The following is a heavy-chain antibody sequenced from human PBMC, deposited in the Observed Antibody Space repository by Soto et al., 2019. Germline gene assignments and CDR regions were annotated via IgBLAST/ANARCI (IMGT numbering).Heavy chain of an antibody. CDR2: FDPEDGET. Sequence: QVQLIQSGAEVKKPGASVKVSCKVSGYIVTKLSMHWVRQAPGKGLEWMGGFDPEDGETVYAQKFQGRVTMTEDRSSDSALLELSSLTSEDTAVYYCATSSPANYYYGVDVWGQGTTVTVSS. CDR1: GYIVTKLS. D-gene: IGHD2-2*01. J-gene: IGHJ6*02. CDR3: ATSSPANYYYGVDV. V-gene: IGHV1-24*01.